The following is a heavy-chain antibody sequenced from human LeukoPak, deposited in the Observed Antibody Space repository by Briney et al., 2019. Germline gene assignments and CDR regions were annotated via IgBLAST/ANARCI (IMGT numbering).Heavy chain of an antibody. CDR3: ARRIAVAGIPVYYFDY. CDR1: AYTLSGYY. Sequence: ASVTLSYTASAYTLSGYYMHWVRPAPGQGLEWMGWINPKSGVTNYAQKFQGRVTMTWDTSINTTFMELSRLRSDDTSVYYCARRIAVAGIPVYYFDYWGQGTLVTVSS. D-gene: IGHD6-19*01. V-gene: IGHV1-2*02. CDR2: INPKSGVT. J-gene: IGHJ4*02.